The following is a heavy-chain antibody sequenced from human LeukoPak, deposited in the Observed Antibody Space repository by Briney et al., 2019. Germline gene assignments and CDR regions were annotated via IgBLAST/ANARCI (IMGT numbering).Heavy chain of an antibody. Sequence: PGGFLRLSCAASEFTFSTYHMHWVRQAPGKGLEWVSSLSSSSSSFIYYADSVKGRFTISRDNAKNSLYLQMNSLRAEDTAVYYCARGTYWSPLDFDYWGQGTLVTVSS. CDR3: ARGTYWSPLDFDY. V-gene: IGHV3-21*01. J-gene: IGHJ4*02. D-gene: IGHD1-1*01. CDR2: LSSSSSSFI. CDR1: EFTFSTYH.